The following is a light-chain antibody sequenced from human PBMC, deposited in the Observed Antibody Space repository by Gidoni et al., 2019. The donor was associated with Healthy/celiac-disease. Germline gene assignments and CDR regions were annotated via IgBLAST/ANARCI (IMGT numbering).Light chain of an antibody. J-gene: IGKJ5*01. V-gene: IGKV1-27*01. Sequence: DIQMSQSPSSLSASVGDRVPISCRASQGISNYLAWYQQKPGNIPKLLIYAASTSQSRVPPRFSGSGSGADFTLTISSLHPEDVATYYCQKYNSAPPITFGQGTQLEIK. CDR3: QKYNSAPPIT. CDR1: QGISNY. CDR2: AAS.